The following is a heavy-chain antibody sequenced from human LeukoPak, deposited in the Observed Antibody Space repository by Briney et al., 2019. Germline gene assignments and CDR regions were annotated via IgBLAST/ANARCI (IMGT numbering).Heavy chain of an antibody. J-gene: IGHJ5*02. CDR2: INAGNGNT. Sequence: ASVKVSCKASGYIFTSYVLHWVRQAPGQRLEWMGWINAGNGNTKYSQKFQGRVTITRDTSASTAYMELSSLRSEDTAVYYCARERTWTWGQGTLVTVSS. CDR1: GYIFTSYV. V-gene: IGHV1-3*01. D-gene: IGHD5-12*01. CDR3: ARERTWT.